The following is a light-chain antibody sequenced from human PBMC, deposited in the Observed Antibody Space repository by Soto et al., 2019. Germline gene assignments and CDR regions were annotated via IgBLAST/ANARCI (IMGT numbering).Light chain of an antibody. CDR3: QHYNSYSEA. V-gene: IGKV1-5*03. Sequence: DIQMTQSPSTPSGSVGDRVTITCRASQTIISWLSWYQQKPVKAPKLLIYKASTLKSGVPSRFSGSGSGTEFTLTISSLQPDDFATYYCQHYNSYSEAFGQGTKVDIK. CDR2: KAS. CDR1: QTIISW. J-gene: IGKJ1*01.